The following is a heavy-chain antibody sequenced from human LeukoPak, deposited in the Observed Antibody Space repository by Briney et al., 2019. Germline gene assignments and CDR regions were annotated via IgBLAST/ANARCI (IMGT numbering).Heavy chain of an antibody. D-gene: IGHD6-19*01. CDR3: AKDQDSSGYPTKFAY. J-gene: IGHJ4*02. CDR1: GFTFSSYA. V-gene: IGHV3-23*01. Sequence: GGSLRLSCAASGFTFSSYAMNWVRQAPGMGLEWVSGISGGGGSTYYADSVKGRFTITRDNSKNTLYLQMNSLRAEDTALYYCAKDQDSSGYPTKFAYWGQGTLVTVSS. CDR2: ISGGGGST.